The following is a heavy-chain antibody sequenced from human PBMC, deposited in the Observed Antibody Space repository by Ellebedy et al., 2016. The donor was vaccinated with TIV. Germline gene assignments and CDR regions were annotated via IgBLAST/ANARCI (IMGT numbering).Heavy chain of an antibody. D-gene: IGHD2-21*02. CDR2: IYPGDSKT. CDR3: ARRGSSPLAYCGDDCYSLDY. CDR1: GYSFSHYW. Sequence: GESLKISCKGSGYSFSHYWIGWVRQMPGKGLEWMGIIYPGDSKTKYSPSFQGHVTISADKSSNTAYLQWSSLKASDTAIYYCARRGSSPLAYCGDDCYSLDYWGQGSLVTVSS. J-gene: IGHJ4*02. V-gene: IGHV5-51*01.